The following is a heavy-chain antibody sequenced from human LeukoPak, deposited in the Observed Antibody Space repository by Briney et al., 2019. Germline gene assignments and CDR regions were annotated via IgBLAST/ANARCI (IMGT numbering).Heavy chain of an antibody. J-gene: IGHJ6*04. CDR1: GFTVSSNY. CDR2: IYSGGST. Sequence: GGSLRLSCAASGFTVSSNYMSWVRQAPGKGLEWVSVIYSGGSTYYADSVKGRFTISRDNSKNTLYLQMNSLRAEDTAVYYYARDRGEYEWDVWGKGTTVTVSS. CDR3: ARDRGEYEWDV. D-gene: IGHD2-2*01. V-gene: IGHV3-53*01.